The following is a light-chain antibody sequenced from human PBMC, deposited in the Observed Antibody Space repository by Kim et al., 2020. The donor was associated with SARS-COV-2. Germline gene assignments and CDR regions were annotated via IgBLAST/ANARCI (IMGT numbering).Light chain of an antibody. Sequence: APGKTATITCGGNNIGSKSVHWYQQKPGQAPVLVIYYNSDRPSGIPERFSGSNSGNTATLTISRVEAGDEADYSCQVWDISSDHVIFGGGTQLTVL. V-gene: IGLV3-21*04. CDR3: QVWDISSDHVI. J-gene: IGLJ2*01. CDR2: YNS. CDR1: NIGSKS.